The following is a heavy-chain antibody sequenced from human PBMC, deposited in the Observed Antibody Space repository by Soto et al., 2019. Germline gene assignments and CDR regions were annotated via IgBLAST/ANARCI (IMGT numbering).Heavy chain of an antibody. Sequence: LSLTCTVSGGSISSSSYYWGWIRQPPGKGLEWIGSIYYSGSTYYNPSLKSRVTISVDTSKNQFSLKLSSVTAADTAVYYCARHILLRSGYSPPYYYYGMDVWGQGTTVTVSS. CDR3: ARHILLRSGYSPPYYYYGMDV. CDR2: IYYSGST. J-gene: IGHJ6*02. V-gene: IGHV4-39*01. CDR1: GGSISSSSYY. D-gene: IGHD3-3*01.